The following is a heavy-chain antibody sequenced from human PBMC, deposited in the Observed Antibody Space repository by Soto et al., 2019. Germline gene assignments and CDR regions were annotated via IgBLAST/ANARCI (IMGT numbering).Heavy chain of an antibody. CDR1: GYTFTSYG. D-gene: IGHD4-17*01. V-gene: IGHV1-18*01. CDR3: ARGEAYGDGY. Sequence: QVQLVQSGAEVKKPGASVKVSCKASGYTFTSYGITWVRQAPGQGLEWMGWISAYNGNTHYAQKLXGXVXMXXDTATSTAYMDLRSLRSDDTAVYYCARGEAYGDGYWGQGTLVTVSS. CDR2: ISAYNGNT. J-gene: IGHJ4*02.